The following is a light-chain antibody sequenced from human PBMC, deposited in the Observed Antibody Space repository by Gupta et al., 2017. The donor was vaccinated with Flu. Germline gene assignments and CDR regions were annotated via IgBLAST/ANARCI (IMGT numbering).Light chain of an antibody. J-gene: IGLJ1*01. CDR3: QSYDSSYPLYV. Sequence: PDRFSGSIDSSSNSASLTISGLKPEDEADYYCQSYDSSYPLYVFGTGTKVTVL. V-gene: IGLV6-57*01.